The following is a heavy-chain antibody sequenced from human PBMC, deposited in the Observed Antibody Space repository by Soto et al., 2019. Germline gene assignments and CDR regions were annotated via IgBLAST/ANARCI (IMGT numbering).Heavy chain of an antibody. CDR2: INANNGNP. Sequence: QVLLVQSGAEVKKPGASVQISCKASGYTFTTYDMHWVRQAPGQRLEWMGSINANNGNPKYSQRFQGSASFSRDTSATTGYMDLSSLISDDTAVYYCAVSRGWWACHYRGQGTLVTVSS. CDR1: GYTFTTYD. D-gene: IGHD6-13*01. J-gene: IGHJ4*02. CDR3: AVSRGWWACHY. V-gene: IGHV1-3*01.